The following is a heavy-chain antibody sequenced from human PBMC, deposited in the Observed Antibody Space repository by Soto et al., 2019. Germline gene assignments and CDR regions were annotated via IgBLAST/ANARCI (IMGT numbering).Heavy chain of an antibody. J-gene: IGHJ6*02. CDR3: ARDLRTLYGRDV. CDR2: IYSGDTT. CDR1: GFTVSSNY. Sequence: EVPLVESGGGLIQPGGSLRLSCAASGFTVSSNYMSWVRQAPGKGLEWVSVIYSGDTTYYADSVKGRFTISRDHSKNTLYLQMNSLRAEDTAVYYCARDLRTLYGRDVWGQGTTVTVSS. V-gene: IGHV3-53*01.